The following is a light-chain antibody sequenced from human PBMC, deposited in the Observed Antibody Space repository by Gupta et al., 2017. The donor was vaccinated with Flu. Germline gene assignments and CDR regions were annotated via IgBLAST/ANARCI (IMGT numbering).Light chain of an antibody. J-gene: IGLJ3*02. CDR2: DDS. Sequence: SYVLTQPPSVSVAPGQTARITCGGNDIGRKSVHWYQQRPGQAPALVVYDDSGRPSGIPERLSGSNSGNTATLSISRVEAGDEADYYCQVWDSSSVHWVFGGGTKLTVL. V-gene: IGLV3-21*02. CDR1: DIGRKS. CDR3: QVWDSSSVHWV.